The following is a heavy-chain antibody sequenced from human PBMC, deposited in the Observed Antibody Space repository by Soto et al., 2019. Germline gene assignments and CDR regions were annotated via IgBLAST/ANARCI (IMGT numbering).Heavy chain of an antibody. V-gene: IGHV4-61*01. Sequence: LESLSLTCTVSGGSVSSGHFYWSWIRQPPGKGLEWIGYIYYSGSTKYNPSLRSRVTILVDTSKNQFSLKLTSVTAADTAVYYCARSGSGSGWLGGQGTLVTVSS. CDR1: GGSVSSGHFY. CDR3: ARSGSGSGWL. J-gene: IGHJ4*02. CDR2: IYYSGST. D-gene: IGHD6-19*01.